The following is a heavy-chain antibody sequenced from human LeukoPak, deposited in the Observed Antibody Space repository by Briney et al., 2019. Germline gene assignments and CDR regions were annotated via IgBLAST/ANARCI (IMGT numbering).Heavy chain of an antibody. J-gene: IGHJ3*02. CDR3: ARAPTTYYYDSSGYSADAFDI. V-gene: IGHV4-39*07. Sequence: SETLSLTCTVSGGSISSSSYYWGWIRQPPGKGLEWIGTIYYSGTTYYNPSLESRVTISVDTSNNQFSLRLSSVTAADTAVYYCARAPTTYYYDSSGYSADAFDIWGQGAMVTVSS. D-gene: IGHD3-22*01. CDR2: IYYSGTT. CDR1: GGSISSSSYY.